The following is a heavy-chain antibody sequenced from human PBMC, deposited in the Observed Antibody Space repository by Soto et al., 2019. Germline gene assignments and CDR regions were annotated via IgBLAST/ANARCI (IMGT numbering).Heavy chain of an antibody. D-gene: IGHD7-27*01. CDR2: ISSTSTI. Sequence: EVQLVESGGGLVEPGGSLRLSCAGSGFTLSAYSMNWVRQAPGKGLEWASYISSTSTIYYADSVKGRFTISRDTAKNSLYLKMNSLRVEDTAVYYCARDLSGVGRMDVWGQGTTVTVSS. CDR1: GFTLSAYS. CDR3: ARDLSGVGRMDV. J-gene: IGHJ6*02. V-gene: IGHV3-48*01.